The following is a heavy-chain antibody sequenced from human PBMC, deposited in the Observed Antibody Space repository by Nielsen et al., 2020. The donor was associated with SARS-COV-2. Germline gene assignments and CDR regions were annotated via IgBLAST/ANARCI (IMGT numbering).Heavy chain of an antibody. Sequence: ASVKVSCKASGYTFTSYAMHWVRQAPGQRLEGMGWINAGSGNTKYSQRFQGRVTITRDTYASTAYMYLTSLRSEDTGVYYCARVGGSSWKYYYGMDVWGQGTTVTVSS. V-gene: IGHV1-3*01. J-gene: IGHJ6*02. CDR1: GYTFTSYA. CDR2: INAGSGNT. D-gene: IGHD6-13*01. CDR3: ARVGGSSWKYYYGMDV.